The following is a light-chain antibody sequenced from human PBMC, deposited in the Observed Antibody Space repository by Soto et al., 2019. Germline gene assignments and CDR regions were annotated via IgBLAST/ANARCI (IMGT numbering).Light chain of an antibody. V-gene: IGKV1-39*01. Sequence: DIQMTQSPSSLSAAIGDRVTITCRASQSIKNYLNWYQHKPGAAPKLLIFGASNLESGVRSRFSGSGSGTEFTLSISSLQPEDFATYYCQQGYSTTPITFGQGTRLEI. J-gene: IGKJ5*01. CDR3: QQGYSTTPIT. CDR2: GAS. CDR1: QSIKNY.